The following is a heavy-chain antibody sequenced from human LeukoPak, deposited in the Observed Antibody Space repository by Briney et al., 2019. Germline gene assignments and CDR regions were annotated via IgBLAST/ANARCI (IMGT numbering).Heavy chain of an antibody. Sequence: SETLSLTCTVSGGSISSYYWSWIRQPPGKGLEWIGSIYHSGSTFYNPSLKSRVTISVDTSKNQFSLKLGSVTAADTAVYYCARDQDYYGSGSYGPDYWGQGTLVTVSS. CDR1: GGSISSYY. J-gene: IGHJ4*02. V-gene: IGHV4-38-2*02. CDR2: IYHSGST. CDR3: ARDQDYYGSGSYGPDY. D-gene: IGHD3-10*01.